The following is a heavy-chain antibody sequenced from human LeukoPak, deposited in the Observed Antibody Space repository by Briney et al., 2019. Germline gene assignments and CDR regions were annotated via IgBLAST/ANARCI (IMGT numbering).Heavy chain of an antibody. V-gene: IGHV3-53*01. CDR1: GFTLNNNY. Sequence: PGGSLRLSCIVSGFTLNNNYMSWGRQAPGKGLRWVSVLFPDGRTFYGDSVRGRFTISRDLARNTLLLQMHSLRADDTAVHYCARTNPVYGDYDYWGQGTLVTVSS. CDR2: LFPDGRT. J-gene: IGHJ4*02. CDR3: ARTNPVYGDYDY. D-gene: IGHD4-17*01.